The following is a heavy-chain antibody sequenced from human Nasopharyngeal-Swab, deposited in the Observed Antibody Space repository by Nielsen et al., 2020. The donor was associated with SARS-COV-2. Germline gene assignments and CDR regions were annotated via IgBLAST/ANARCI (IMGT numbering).Heavy chain of an antibody. V-gene: IGHV3-21*01. CDR3: ARDGGKGLDYYYYYGMDV. CDR2: ISSSSSYI. D-gene: IGHD3-16*01. J-gene: IGHJ6*02. CDR1: RFTFSSYS. Sequence: GGSLRLSCAASRFTFSSYSMNWVRQAPGKGLEWVSSISSSSSYIYYADSVKGRFTISRDNAKNSLYLQMNSLRAEDTAVYYCARDGGKGLDYYYYYGMDVWGQGTTVTVSS.